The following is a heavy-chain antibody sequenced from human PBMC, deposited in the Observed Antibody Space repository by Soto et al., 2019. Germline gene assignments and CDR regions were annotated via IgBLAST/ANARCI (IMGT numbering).Heavy chain of an antibody. V-gene: IGHV1-69*13. CDR3: ARLYSSSSSSGY. CDR2: IIPIFGTA. Sequence: SVKVSCKASGCTFSSYAISWVRQAPGQGLEWMGGIIPIFGTANYAQKFQGRVTITADESTSTAYMELSSLRSEDTAVYYCARLYSSSSSSGYWGQGTLVTVSS. J-gene: IGHJ4*02. D-gene: IGHD6-6*01. CDR1: GCTFSSYA.